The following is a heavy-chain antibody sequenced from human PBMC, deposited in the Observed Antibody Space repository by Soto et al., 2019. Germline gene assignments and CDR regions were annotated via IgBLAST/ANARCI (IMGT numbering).Heavy chain of an antibody. J-gene: IGHJ4*02. CDR3: ARDKGIVAVAGLDY. D-gene: IGHD6-19*01. CDR1: GGSFSAYY. CDR2: INHSGST. Sequence: PSETLSLTCAVYGGSFSAYYWSWIRQPPGKGLEWIGEINHSGSTNYNPSLKSRVTISVDRSKNQFSLKLSSVTAADTAVYYCARDKGIVAVAGLDYWGQGTLVTVSS. V-gene: IGHV4-34*01.